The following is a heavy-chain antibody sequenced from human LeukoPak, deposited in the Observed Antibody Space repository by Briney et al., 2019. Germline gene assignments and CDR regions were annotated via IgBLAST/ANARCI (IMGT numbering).Heavy chain of an antibody. CDR2: IYYSGST. V-gene: IGHV4-59*01. CDR1: GGSISSYY. Sequence: KPSETLSLTCTVSGGSISSYYWSWIRQPPGKGLEWIGYIYYSGSTNYNPSLKSRVTISVDTSKNQFSLKLSSVTAADTAVDYCARNSGYDPLWWFDPWGQGTLVTVSS. CDR3: ARNSGYDPLWWFDP. J-gene: IGHJ5*02. D-gene: IGHD5-12*01.